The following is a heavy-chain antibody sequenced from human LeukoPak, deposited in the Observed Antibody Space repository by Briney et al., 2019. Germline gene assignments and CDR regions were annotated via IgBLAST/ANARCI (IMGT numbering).Heavy chain of an antibody. CDR2: MNGVGSST. D-gene: IGHD3-10*01. J-gene: IGHJ6*02. Sequence: GGSLRLSCAASGFTFSTYWIHWVRQVPGKGLVGVSRMNGVGSSTTYADSVKARFPISRDNAKNTLYLQMNSLRAEDTAVYYCARSAVYGSGPFYYGMDVWGQGTTVTVSS. CDR3: ARSAVYGSGPFYYGMDV. V-gene: IGHV3-74*01. CDR1: GFTFSTYW.